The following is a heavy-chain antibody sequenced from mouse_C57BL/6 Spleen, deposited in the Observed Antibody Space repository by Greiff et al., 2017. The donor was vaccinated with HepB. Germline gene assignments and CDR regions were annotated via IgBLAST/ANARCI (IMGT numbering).Heavy chain of an antibody. CDR3: ARGGDYYGSSSSYWYFDV. J-gene: IGHJ1*03. CDR1: GYAFSSYW. Sequence: QVHVKQSGAELVKPGASVKISCKASGYAFSSYWLNWVKQRPGKGLEWIGQIYPGDGDTNYNGKFKGKATLTADKSSSTAYMQLSSLTSEDSAVYFCARGGDYYGSSSSYWYFDVWGTGTTVTVSS. D-gene: IGHD1-1*01. CDR2: IYPGDGDT. V-gene: IGHV1-80*01.